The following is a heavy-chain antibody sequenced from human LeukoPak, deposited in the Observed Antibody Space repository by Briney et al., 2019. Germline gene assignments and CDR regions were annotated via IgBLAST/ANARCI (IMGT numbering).Heavy chain of an antibody. Sequence: GGSLRLSCAASGFTVSSNYMSWVRQAPGKGLEWVSVIYSGGSTYYADSVKGRFTISRDNSKNTVYLQMNSLRAEDTAVYYCARDGRQWELLVSFDYWGQGTLVTVSS. CDR2: IYSGGST. CDR1: GFTVSSNY. V-gene: IGHV3-66*01. CDR3: ARDGRQWELLVSFDY. D-gene: IGHD1-26*01. J-gene: IGHJ4*02.